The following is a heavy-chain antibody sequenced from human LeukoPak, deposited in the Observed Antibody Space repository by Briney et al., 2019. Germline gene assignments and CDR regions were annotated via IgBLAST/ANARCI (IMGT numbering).Heavy chain of an antibody. CDR2: ISGSGGST. CDR3: AKDRGVAARPSYGFYYYYMDV. D-gene: IGHD6-6*01. V-gene: IGHV3-23*01. J-gene: IGHJ6*03. CDR1: GFTFSSYA. Sequence: GGSLRLSCAASGFTFSSYAMSWVRQAPGKGLEWVSAISGSGGSTYYADSVKGRFTISRDNSKNTLYLQMNSLRAEDTAVYYCAKDRGVAARPSYGFYYYYMDVWGKGTTVTGAS.